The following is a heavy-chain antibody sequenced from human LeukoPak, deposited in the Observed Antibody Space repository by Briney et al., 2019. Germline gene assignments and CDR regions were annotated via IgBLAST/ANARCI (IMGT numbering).Heavy chain of an antibody. CDR2: IYYGGST. J-gene: IGHJ3*02. Sequence: SETLSLTCTVSGGSVSSGSYYWSWIRQPPGKGLEWLGYIYYGGSTNYNPSLKTRVTISVDTSKNQFSLKLSSVTAADTAVYYCARTNQISETAFDIWGQGTMVIVSS. CDR3: ARTNQISETAFDI. V-gene: IGHV4-61*01. CDR1: GGSVSSGSYY. D-gene: IGHD1-14*01.